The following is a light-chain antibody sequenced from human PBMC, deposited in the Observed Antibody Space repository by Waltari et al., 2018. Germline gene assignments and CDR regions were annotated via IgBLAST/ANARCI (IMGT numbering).Light chain of an antibody. CDR3: SSRNGRANQVV. Sequence: SSELTQDPAVSVAFGQTVRFTCPGDSLRTSYASWYQLKPGQAPVLVIYGKDKRPTGIPDRISGYSSGTTSSLTITGAQAEDEADYYCSSRNGRANQVVFAGGTKVTVL. V-gene: IGLV3-19*01. CDR2: GKD. J-gene: IGLJ3*02. CDR1: SLRTSY.